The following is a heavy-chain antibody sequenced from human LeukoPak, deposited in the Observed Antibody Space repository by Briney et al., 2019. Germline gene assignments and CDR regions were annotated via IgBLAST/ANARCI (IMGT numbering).Heavy chain of an antibody. Sequence: PGRSLRLSCTASGFTFSSYAIHWVRQAPGKGLEWVAVISYDGNNKYYADSVKGRFTIPRDNSKNTLYLQMNSLRAEDTAVYYCARGGDIVVVPAADYYYYGMDVWGQGTTVTVSS. J-gene: IGHJ6*02. V-gene: IGHV3-30-3*01. CDR3: ARGGDIVVVPAADYYYYGMDV. CDR2: ISYDGNNK. D-gene: IGHD2-2*01. CDR1: GFTFSSYA.